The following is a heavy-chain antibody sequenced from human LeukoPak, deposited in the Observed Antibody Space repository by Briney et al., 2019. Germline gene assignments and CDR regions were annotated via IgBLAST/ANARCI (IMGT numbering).Heavy chain of an antibody. CDR2: INPNSGNT. CDR3: ARTGIVVEHYYYGMDV. J-gene: IGHJ6*02. Sequence: ASVKVSCKASGYTFTGYYMHWVRQAPGQGLEWMGWINPNSGNTGYAQKFQGRVTMTRNTSISTAYMELSSLRSEDTAVCYCARTGIVVEHYYYGMDVWGQGTTVTVSS. CDR1: GYTFTGYY. D-gene: IGHD2-2*01. V-gene: IGHV1-8*02.